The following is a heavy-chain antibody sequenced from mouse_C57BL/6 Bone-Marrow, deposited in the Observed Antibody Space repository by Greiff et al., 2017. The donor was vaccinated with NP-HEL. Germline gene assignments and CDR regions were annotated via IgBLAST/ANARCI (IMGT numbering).Heavy chain of an antibody. CDR1: GYTFTSYW. D-gene: IGHD4-1*02. CDR3: ARYRASTGTRAMDY. Sequence: QVQLKQSGAELAKPGASVKLSCKASGYTFTSYWMHWVKQRPGQGLEWIGYINPSSGYTKYNQKLKDKATLTADKSSSTAYMQLSSLTYEDTAVYYCARYRASTGTRAMDYWGQGTSVTVSS. V-gene: IGHV1-7*01. J-gene: IGHJ4*01. CDR2: INPSSGYT.